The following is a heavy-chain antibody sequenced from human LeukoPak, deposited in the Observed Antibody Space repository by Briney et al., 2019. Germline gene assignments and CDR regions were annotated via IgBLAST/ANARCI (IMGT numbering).Heavy chain of an antibody. CDR1: GFSLSNARMG. CDR2: IFSNDEK. CDR3: ARISRPYYDILTGYYNYYYYGMDV. Sequence: SGPVLVKPTETLTLTCTVSGFSLSNARMGVSWIRQPPGKALEWLAHIFSNDEKSYSTSLKSRLTISKDTSKSQAVLTMTNMDPVDTATYYCARISRPYYDILTGYYNYYYYGMDVWGQGTTVTVSS. V-gene: IGHV2-26*01. J-gene: IGHJ6*02. D-gene: IGHD3-9*01.